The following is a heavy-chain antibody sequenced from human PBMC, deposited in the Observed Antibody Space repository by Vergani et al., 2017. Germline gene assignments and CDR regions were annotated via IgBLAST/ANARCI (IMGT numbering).Heavy chain of an antibody. Sequence: QVPLQQWGAGLLKPSETLSLTFAVYGGSFNSYYWNWIRQPPGKGLEWIGEINHSGSTNYNPSLKSRVTISVDTSKNQFSLKLRSVTAADTAVYYCARGVYCSSTSCYLTTGSRWFDPWGQGTLVTVSS. D-gene: IGHD2-2*01. CDR3: ARGVYCSSTSCYLTTGSRWFDP. CDR1: GGSFNSYY. V-gene: IGHV4-34*01. J-gene: IGHJ5*02. CDR2: INHSGST.